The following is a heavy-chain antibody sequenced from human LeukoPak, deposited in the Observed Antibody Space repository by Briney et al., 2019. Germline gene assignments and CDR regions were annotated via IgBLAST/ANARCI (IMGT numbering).Heavy chain of an antibody. D-gene: IGHD3-10*01. CDR1: GGSISSYY. Sequence: SETLSLTCTVSGGSISSYYWSWIRQPPGKGLEWIGYIYYSGSTNYNPSLKSRVTISVDTSKNQFSLKLSSVTAADTAVYYCAAYYYGSGSSIRYWGQGTLVTVSS. CDR2: IYYSGST. CDR3: AAYYYGSGSSIRY. V-gene: IGHV4-59*01. J-gene: IGHJ4*02.